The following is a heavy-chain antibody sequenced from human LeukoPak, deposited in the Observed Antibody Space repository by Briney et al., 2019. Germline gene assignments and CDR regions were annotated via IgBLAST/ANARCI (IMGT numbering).Heavy chain of an antibody. D-gene: IGHD6-19*01. CDR3: AKDSRATRIAVAGNPDY. CDR1: GFTFSSYA. CDR2: TSGSGGST. V-gene: IGHV3-23*01. J-gene: IGHJ4*02. Sequence: GALRLSCXASGFTFSSYAMSWVRQAPGKGLEWVSATSGSGGSTYYADSVKGRFTISRDNSKNTLYLQMNSLRAEDTAVYYCAKDSRATRIAVAGNPDYWGQGTLVTVSS.